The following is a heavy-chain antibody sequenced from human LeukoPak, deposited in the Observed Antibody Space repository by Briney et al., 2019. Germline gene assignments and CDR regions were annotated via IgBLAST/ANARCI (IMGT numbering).Heavy chain of an antibody. Sequence: SETLSLTCTVSGYSISSGYYWGWIRQPPGKGLEWTGSIDHSGSTYYNPSLKSRITISVDTSKNQFSLKLSSVTAADTAVYYCARRPRGSGSYRGYFDYWGQGTLVTVSS. D-gene: IGHD3-10*01. J-gene: IGHJ4*02. V-gene: IGHV4-38-2*02. CDR3: ARRPRGSGSYRGYFDY. CDR2: IDHSGST. CDR1: GYSISSGYY.